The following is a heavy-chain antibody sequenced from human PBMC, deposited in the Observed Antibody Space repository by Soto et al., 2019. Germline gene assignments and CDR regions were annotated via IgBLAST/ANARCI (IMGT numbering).Heavy chain of an antibody. Sequence: PSNTLSLTCTASSGPISSRHYYWSWIRQPPGKGLEWIGFISYIGSTYYSQSLKSRVNISVDTSKIQFSLNLSFVTAADTAVYYCATMGTPATGLYYFDYWGQG. V-gene: IGHV4-30-4*02. CDR1: SGPISSRHYY. CDR2: ISYIGST. CDR3: ATMGTPATGLYYFDY. D-gene: IGHD5-18*01. J-gene: IGHJ4*02.